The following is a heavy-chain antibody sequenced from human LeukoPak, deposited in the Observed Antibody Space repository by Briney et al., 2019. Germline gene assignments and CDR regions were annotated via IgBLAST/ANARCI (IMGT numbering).Heavy chain of an antibody. J-gene: IGHJ4*02. D-gene: IGHD3-22*01. Sequence: SVKVSCKASGGTFSSYAISWVRQAPAQGLEWMGGSIPIFGTANYAQKFQGRVTITADESTSTAYMELSSLRSEDTAVYYCARGDYYDSSGYYPLDYWGQGTLVTVSS. V-gene: IGHV1-69*13. CDR2: SIPIFGTA. CDR3: ARGDYYDSSGYYPLDY. CDR1: GGTFSSYA.